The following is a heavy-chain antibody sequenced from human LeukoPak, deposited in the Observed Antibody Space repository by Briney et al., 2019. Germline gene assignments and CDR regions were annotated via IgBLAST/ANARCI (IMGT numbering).Heavy chain of an antibody. CDR3: ARCPHYDYVWGSYRFLDY. V-gene: IGHV3-48*04. J-gene: IGHJ4*02. D-gene: IGHD3-16*02. CDR2: ISSSSSTI. CDR1: GFTFSSYS. Sequence: GGSLRLSCAASGFTFSSYSMNWVRQAPGKGLEWVSYISSSSSTIYYADSVKGRFTISRDNAKNSLYLQMNSLRAEDTAVYYCARCPHYDYVWGSYRFLDYWGQGTLVTVSS.